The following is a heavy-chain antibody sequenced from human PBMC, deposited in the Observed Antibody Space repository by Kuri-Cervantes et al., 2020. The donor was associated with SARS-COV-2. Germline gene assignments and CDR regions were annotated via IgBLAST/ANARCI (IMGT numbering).Heavy chain of an antibody. CDR3: VSDGDHGNFDY. CDR2: INPDGSYT. CDR1: GFTFSGHW. J-gene: IGHJ4*02. D-gene: IGHD7-27*01. V-gene: IGHV3-74*01. Sequence: GGSLRPSCAASGFTFSGHWIHWVGQAPGKGLVWVSRINPDGSYTNNADSVKGRFTPTRDNAKNMLLLQMDSLVAEDTAVYYCVSDGDHGNFDYWGQGTLVTFSS.